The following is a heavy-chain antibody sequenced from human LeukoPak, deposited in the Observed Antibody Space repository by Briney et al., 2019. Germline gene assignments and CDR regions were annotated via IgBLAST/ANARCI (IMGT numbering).Heavy chain of an antibody. D-gene: IGHD3-22*01. CDR3: AREVYDSSGNGFDI. Sequence: SETLSLTCTVSGGSISSYYWTWIRQPAGKGLEWIGRMYTSGSTNYNPSLKSRVTMSMDTSKNQFSLKLSSVTAADTAVYYCAREVYDSSGNGFDIWGQGTMVTVSS. J-gene: IGHJ3*02. V-gene: IGHV4-4*07. CDR2: MYTSGST. CDR1: GGSISSYY.